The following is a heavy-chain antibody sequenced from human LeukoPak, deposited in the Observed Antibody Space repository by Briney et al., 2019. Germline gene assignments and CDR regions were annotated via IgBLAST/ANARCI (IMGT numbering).Heavy chain of an antibody. CDR2: IIPIFGTA. Sequence: GASVKVSCKASGGTFSSYAISWVRQAPGQGLEWMGGIIPIFGTANYAQKFQGRVTITADESTSTAYMELSSLRSEDTAVYYCARGGTVVTGNYYYYYMDVWGKGTTVTISS. D-gene: IGHD4-23*01. J-gene: IGHJ6*03. V-gene: IGHV1-69*13. CDR1: GGTFSSYA. CDR3: ARGGTVVTGNYYYYYMDV.